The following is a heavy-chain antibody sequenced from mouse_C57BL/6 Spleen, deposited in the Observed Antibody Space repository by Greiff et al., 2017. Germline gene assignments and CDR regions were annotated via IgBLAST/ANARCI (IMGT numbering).Heavy chain of an antibody. CDR1: GYSITSGYY. CDR3: ARPYEYYAMDY. D-gene: IGHD2-3*01. J-gene: IGHJ4*01. V-gene: IGHV3-6*01. Sequence: VQLQESGPGLVKPSQSLSLTCSVTGYSITSGYYWNWIRQFPGNKLEWMGYISYDGSNNYNPSLKNRISITRDTSKNQFFLKLNSVTTEDTATYYCARPYEYYAMDYWGQGTSVTVSS. CDR2: ISYDGSN.